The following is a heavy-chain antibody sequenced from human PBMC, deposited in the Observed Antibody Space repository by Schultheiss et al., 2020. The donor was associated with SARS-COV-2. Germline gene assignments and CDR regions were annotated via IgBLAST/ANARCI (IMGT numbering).Heavy chain of an antibody. J-gene: IGHJ4*02. CDR3: ARRARIVGATANYYFDY. CDR2: IYYSGST. D-gene: IGHD1-26*01. Sequence: GSLRLSCTVSGGSISSSSYYWGWIRQPPGKGLEWIGSIYYSGSTYYNPSLKSRVTISVDTSKNQFSLKLSSVTAADTAVYYCARRARIVGATANYYFDYWGQGTLVTVSS. CDR1: GGSISSSSYY. V-gene: IGHV4-39*07.